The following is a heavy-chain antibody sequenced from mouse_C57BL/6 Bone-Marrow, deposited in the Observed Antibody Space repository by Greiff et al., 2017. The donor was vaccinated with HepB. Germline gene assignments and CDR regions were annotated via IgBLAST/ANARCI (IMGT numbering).Heavy chain of an antibody. CDR1: GFTFSDFY. CDR3: ARDTLLRPFAY. D-gene: IGHD1-2*01. J-gene: IGHJ3*01. CDR2: SRNKANDYTT. Sequence: DVHLVESGGGLVQSGRSLRLSCATSGFTFSDFYMEWVRQAPGKGLEWIAASRNKANDYTTEYSASVKGRFIVSRDTSQSILYLQMNALRAEDTAIYYCARDTLLRPFAYWGQGTLVTVSA. V-gene: IGHV7-1*01.